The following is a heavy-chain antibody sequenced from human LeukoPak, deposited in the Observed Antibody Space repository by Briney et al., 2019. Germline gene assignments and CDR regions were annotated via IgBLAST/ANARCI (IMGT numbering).Heavy chain of an antibody. CDR3: ARLGRVRYFVWEDY. CDR1: GGSISSSSYY. J-gene: IGHJ4*02. V-gene: IGHV4-39*07. Sequence: SETLSLTCTVSGGSISSSSYYWGWVRQPPGKGLEWIGEIHHSGRTNYNPPLKSRVTISVDKSKNQFSLKLSSVTAADTAVYYCARLGRVRYFVWEDYWGQGTLVTVSS. CDR2: IHHSGRT. D-gene: IGHD3-9*01.